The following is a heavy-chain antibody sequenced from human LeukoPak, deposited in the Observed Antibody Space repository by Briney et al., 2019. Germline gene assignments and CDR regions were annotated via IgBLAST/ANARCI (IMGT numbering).Heavy chain of an antibody. Sequence: GASVKVSCKASGGTFSSYAISWVRQAPGQGLEWMGGIIPIFGTANYAQKFQGRVTVTADESTSTAYMELSSLRSEDTAVYYCARGSKFTLGAPIFDYWGQGTLVTVSS. J-gene: IGHJ4*02. CDR2: IIPIFGTA. CDR1: GGTFSSYA. V-gene: IGHV1-69*13. D-gene: IGHD3-10*01. CDR3: ARGSKFTLGAPIFDY.